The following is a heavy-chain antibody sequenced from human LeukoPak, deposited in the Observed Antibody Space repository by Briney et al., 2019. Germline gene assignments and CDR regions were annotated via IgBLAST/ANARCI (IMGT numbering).Heavy chain of an antibody. V-gene: IGHV1-24*01. CDR1: GYTLTGLS. CDR3: ATDPGSFWGRYGIDV. CDR2: FDPEDGET. J-gene: IGHJ6*02. Sequence: GASVKVSCKVSGYTLTGLSMHWVRQAPGKGLEWMGGFDPEDGETIYAQKFQGRVTMTEDTSTDTAYMELSSLRSEDTAVYYCATDPGSFWGRYGIDVWGQGTTVTVSS. D-gene: IGHD3-16*01.